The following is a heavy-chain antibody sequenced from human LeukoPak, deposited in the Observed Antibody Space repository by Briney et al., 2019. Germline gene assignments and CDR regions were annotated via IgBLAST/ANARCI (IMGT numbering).Heavy chain of an antibody. Sequence: SETLSLTCTVSGGSINNYYWSWIRQPAGKGLEWIGRIYTRGSTNYNPSLKSRVTMSVDTSKNQFSLKLSSVTAADTAVYYCARGRYCSADICSGGDAFDIWGQETMVSVSS. J-gene: IGHJ3*02. CDR2: IYTRGST. D-gene: IGHD2-15*01. CDR3: ARGRYCSADICSGGDAFDI. V-gene: IGHV4-4*07. CDR1: GGSINNYY.